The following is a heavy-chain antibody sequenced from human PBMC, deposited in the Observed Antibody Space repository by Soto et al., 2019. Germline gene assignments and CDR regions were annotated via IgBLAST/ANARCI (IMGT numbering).Heavy chain of an antibody. D-gene: IGHD3-22*01. CDR1: GFTFSSYG. J-gene: IGHJ3*02. Sequence: GGSLRLSCAASGFTFSSYGMHWVRQAPGKGLEWVAVISYDGSNKYYADSVKGRFTISRDNSKNTLYLQMNSLRAEDTAVYYSAKDNYDSSGYTAFDIWGQGTMVTVSS. CDR2: ISYDGSNK. CDR3: AKDNYDSSGYTAFDI. V-gene: IGHV3-30*18.